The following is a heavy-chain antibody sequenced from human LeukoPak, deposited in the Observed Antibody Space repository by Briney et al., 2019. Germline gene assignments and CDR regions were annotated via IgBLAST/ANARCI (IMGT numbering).Heavy chain of an antibody. CDR1: GGSISSHY. Sequence: SETLSLTCTVSGGSISSHYWSWIRQPPGKGLEWIGYIYYSGSTNYNPSLKSRVTISVDTSKNQFSLKLSSVTAADTAVYYCARDSGIAAAGPYYYYGMDVWGQGTTVTVSS. CDR3: ARDSGIAAAGPYYYYGMDV. CDR2: IYYSGST. D-gene: IGHD6-13*01. J-gene: IGHJ6*02. V-gene: IGHV4-59*11.